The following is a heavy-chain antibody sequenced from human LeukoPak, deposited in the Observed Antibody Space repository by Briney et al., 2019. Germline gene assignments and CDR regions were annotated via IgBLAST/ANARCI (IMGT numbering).Heavy chain of an antibody. CDR3: AKGGGTRSSHYMDV. CDR1: GFPFGTFA. J-gene: IGHJ6*03. D-gene: IGHD2-15*01. CDR2: IFVGGGAT. Sequence: GGALGSSLEPPGFPFGTFALAGVPQAPGRGPEWASFIFVGGGATYYADSVRGRFTISRDNSKNTLYLQMDTLRAGDTALYYCAKGGGTRSSHYMDVWGKGTPVTVSS. V-gene: IGHV3-23*01.